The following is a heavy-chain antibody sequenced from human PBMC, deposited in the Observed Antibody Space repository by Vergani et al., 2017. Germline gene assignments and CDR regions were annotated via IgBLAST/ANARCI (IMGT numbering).Heavy chain of an antibody. CDR3: ARDGVGSSVDYLVFFDY. D-gene: IGHD4-11*01. Sequence: QVQLQESGPGLVKPSQTLSLTCTVSGGSISSGSYYWSWIRQPAGKGLEWIGRIYTSGSTNYNPSLKSRVTISVDTSKNQFSLKLSSVTAADTAVYYCARDGVGSSVDYLVFFDYWGQGTLVTVSS. V-gene: IGHV4-61*02. CDR1: GGSISSGSYY. CDR2: IYTSGST. J-gene: IGHJ4*02.